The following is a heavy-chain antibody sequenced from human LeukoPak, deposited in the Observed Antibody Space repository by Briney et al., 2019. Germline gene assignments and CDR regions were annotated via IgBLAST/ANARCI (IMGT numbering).Heavy chain of an antibody. J-gene: IGHJ5*02. CDR2: INHSGST. D-gene: IGHD2-2*01. CDR3: AGSVPAARTNWFDP. CDR1: GGSFSGYY. Sequence: PSETLSLTCAVYGGSFSGYYWSWIRQPPGKGLEWIGEINHSGSTNYNPSLKSRVTISVDTSKNQFSLKLSSVTAADTAVYYCAGSVPAARTNWFDPWGQGTLVTVSS. V-gene: IGHV4-34*01.